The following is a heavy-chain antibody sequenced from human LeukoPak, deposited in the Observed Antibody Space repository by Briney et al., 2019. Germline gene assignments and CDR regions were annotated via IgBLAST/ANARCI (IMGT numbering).Heavy chain of an antibody. CDR3: ARDRGRIFGVVTNDY. Sequence: GASVEVSCKASGYTFTSYDINWVRQATGQGLEWMGWISAYNGNTNYAQKLQGRVTMTTDTSTSTAYMELRSLRSDDTAVYYCARDRGRIFGVVTNDYRGQGTLVTVSS. CDR2: ISAYNGNT. D-gene: IGHD3-3*01. V-gene: IGHV1-18*01. J-gene: IGHJ4*02. CDR1: GYTFTSYD.